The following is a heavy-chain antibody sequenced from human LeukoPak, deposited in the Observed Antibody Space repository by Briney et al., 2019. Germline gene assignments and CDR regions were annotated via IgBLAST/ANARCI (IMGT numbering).Heavy chain of an antibody. CDR2: IIPIFGTA. D-gene: IGHD4-17*01. J-gene: IGHJ6*02. Sequence: ASVNVSCKASGGTFSSYAISWVRQAPGQGLEWMGGIIPIFGTANYAQKFQGRVTITADESTSTAYMELSSLRSEDTAVYYCARETTVTTDYYYYGMDVWGQGTTVTVSS. V-gene: IGHV1-69*13. CDR3: ARETTVTTDYYYYGMDV. CDR1: GGTFSSYA.